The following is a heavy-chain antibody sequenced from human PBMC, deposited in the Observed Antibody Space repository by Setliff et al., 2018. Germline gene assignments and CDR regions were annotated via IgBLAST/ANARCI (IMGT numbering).Heavy chain of an antibody. Sequence: SETLSLTCAVSGYSISSGYYWDWIRQPPGKGLEWIGRVYNSGTTYNAFFASRVTMSIDTSKNQFSLNLNSVTAADTALYYCAKESLAINTRWFDPWGQGILVTVSS. J-gene: IGHJ5*02. V-gene: IGHV4-38-2*02. CDR1: GYSISSGYY. D-gene: IGHD3-3*02. CDR3: AKESLAINTRWFDP. CDR2: VYNSGTT.